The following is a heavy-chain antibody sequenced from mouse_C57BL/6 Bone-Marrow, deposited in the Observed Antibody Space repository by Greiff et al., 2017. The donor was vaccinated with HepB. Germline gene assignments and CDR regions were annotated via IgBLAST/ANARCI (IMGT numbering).Heavy chain of an antibody. CDR3: ARRGYSNYRFAY. CDR1: GYTFTSYG. D-gene: IGHD2-5*01. Sequence: QVQLQHSGAELARPGASVKLSCKASGYTFTSYGISWVKQRTGQGLEWIGEIYPRSGNTYYNEKFKGKATLTADKSSSTAYMELRSLTSEDSAVYFCARRGYSNYRFAYWGQGTLVTVSA. V-gene: IGHV1-81*01. CDR2: IYPRSGNT. J-gene: IGHJ3*01.